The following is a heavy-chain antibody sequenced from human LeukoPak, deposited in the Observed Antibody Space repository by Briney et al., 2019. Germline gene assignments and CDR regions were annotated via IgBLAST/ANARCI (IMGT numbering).Heavy chain of an antibody. CDR1: GGTFSSYA. J-gene: IGHJ6*02. Sequence: GASVKVSCKASGGTFSSYAISWVRQAPGQGLEWMGRIIPILGIANYAQKFQGRVTITADKYTSTAYMELSSLRSEDTAVYYCARDGRSGNSMDVWGQGTTVTVSS. CDR2: IIPILGIA. V-gene: IGHV1-69*04. D-gene: IGHD3-3*01. CDR3: ARDGRSGNSMDV.